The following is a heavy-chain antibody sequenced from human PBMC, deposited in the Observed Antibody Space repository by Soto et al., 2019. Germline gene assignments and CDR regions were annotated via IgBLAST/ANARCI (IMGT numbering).Heavy chain of an antibody. V-gene: IGHV1-18*04. Sequence: XPVKGSCRASNVTLTYYGVHLVRQAPGQGLEWMGWISAFNGNTNYAQKVQDRVTLTTETSTSTAYMELRSLTSEDTAVYYCVRDKVLMWLGDTNSDFFALWGQGTLVTVYS. CDR1: NVTLTYYG. J-gene: IGHJ5*02. D-gene: IGHD3-10*01. CDR2: ISAFNGNT. CDR3: VRDKVLMWLGDTNSDFFAL.